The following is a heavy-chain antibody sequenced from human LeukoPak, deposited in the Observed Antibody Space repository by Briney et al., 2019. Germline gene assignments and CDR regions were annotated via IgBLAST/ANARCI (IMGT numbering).Heavy chain of an antibody. CDR2: IIPIFGTA. CDR3: ARAQLSGVGFDY. V-gene: IGHV1-69*05. D-gene: IGHD3-3*01. J-gene: IGHJ4*02. CDR1: GGTFSSYA. Sequence: ASVKVSCKASGGTFSSYAISWVRQAPGQGLEWMGGIIPIFGTANYAQKFQGRVTITTDESTSTAYMELSSLRSEDTAVYYCARAQLSGVGFDYWGQGTLVTVSS.